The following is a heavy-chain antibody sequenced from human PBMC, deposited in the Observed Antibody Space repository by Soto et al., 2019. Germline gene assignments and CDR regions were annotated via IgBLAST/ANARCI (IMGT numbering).Heavy chain of an antibody. V-gene: IGHV3-30*09. CDR2: ISYDGSKE. J-gene: IGHJ4*02. CDR1: PFTFRSYS. Sequence: QEQMVQSGGGVVQPGRSLRLSCAASPFTFRSYSMHWVCQAPGKGLEWVTSISYDGSKESYADSVKGRFAVSRDNSKNTLYLQMNSPRPEDTAVYYCARYCNGGACYSASLDYWGQGTQVTVSS. CDR3: ARYCNGGACYSASLDY. D-gene: IGHD2-15*01.